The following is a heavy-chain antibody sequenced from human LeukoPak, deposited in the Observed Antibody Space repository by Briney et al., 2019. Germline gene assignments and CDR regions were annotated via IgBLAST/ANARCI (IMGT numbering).Heavy chain of an antibody. V-gene: IGHV1-18*01. CDR3: ARDATQWRNVFDI. J-gene: IGHJ3*02. D-gene: IGHD6-19*01. CDR1: GYMFTSLG. CDR2: ISTYNGNT. Sequence: AASVKVSCKASGYMFTSLGISWVRQAPGQVLEWMGWISTYNGNTNYAQKYRGRVTMTTDTSTSTVYMELRSLRSDDTAVYYCARDATQWRNVFDIWGQGTMVTVSS.